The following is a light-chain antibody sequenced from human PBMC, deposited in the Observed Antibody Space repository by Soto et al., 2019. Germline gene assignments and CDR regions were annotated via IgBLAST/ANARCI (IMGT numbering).Light chain of an antibody. CDR3: QQYGKT. J-gene: IGKJ1*01. CDR1: QSVSSSY. CDR2: GAS. Sequence: EIVLTQSPGTLSLSPGERANLSCRASQSVSSSYLAWYQQKPGQAPRLLIYGASSRATGIPDRFSGSGSGTDFTLTISRLEPEDFAVYYCQQYGKTFGQGTKVDI. V-gene: IGKV3-20*01.